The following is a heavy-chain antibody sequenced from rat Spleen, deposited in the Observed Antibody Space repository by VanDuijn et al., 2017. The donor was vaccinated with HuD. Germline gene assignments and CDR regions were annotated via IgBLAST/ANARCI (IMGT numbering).Heavy chain of an antibody. CDR3: TTDPPYNSGYLYYVMDA. V-gene: IGHV5-20*01. D-gene: IGHD4-3*01. Sequence: EVQLVESGGGLVQPGRSMKLSCAASGFTFSNYDMAWVRQAPTKGLEWVASISYDGRSTYYRDSVKGRFTIFRDNAKSTLYLQMDSLRSEDTATYYCTTDPPYNSGYLYYVMDAWGQGASVTVSS. CDR1: GFTFSNYD. CDR2: ISYDGRST. J-gene: IGHJ4*01.